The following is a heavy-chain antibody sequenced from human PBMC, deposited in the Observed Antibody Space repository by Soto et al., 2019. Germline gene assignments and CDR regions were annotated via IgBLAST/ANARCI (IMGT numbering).Heavy chain of an antibody. CDR1: GGSISSGDYY. V-gene: IGHV4-30-4*01. Sequence: SETLSLTCTVSGGSISSGDYYWSWIRQPPGKGLEWIGYIYYSGSTCYNPSLKSRVTISVDTSKNQFSLKPSSVTAANTAVYYCARSITIVGAYNWFDPWGQGTLVTVSS. J-gene: IGHJ5*02. CDR3: ARSITIVGAYNWFDP. D-gene: IGHD3-3*01. CDR2: IYYSGST.